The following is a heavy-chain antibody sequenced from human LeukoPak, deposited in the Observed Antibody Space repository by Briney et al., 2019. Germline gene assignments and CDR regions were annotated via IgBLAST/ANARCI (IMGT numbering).Heavy chain of an antibody. CDR1: GGSINNYY. CDR3: ARDSKSTADAFDI. J-gene: IGHJ3*02. D-gene: IGHD5/OR15-5a*01. Sequence: TSETLSLTCTISGGSINNYYWSWIRQPPGKGLEWIGYIYYSGSTKYNPSLKGRATISVDKSKNQLSLKVISVTAADTAMYYCARDSKSTADAFDIWGQGTMVTVSS. CDR2: IYYSGST. V-gene: IGHV4-59*12.